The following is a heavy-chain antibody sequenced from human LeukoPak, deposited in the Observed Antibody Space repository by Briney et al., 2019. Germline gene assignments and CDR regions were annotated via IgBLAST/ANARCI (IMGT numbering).Heavy chain of an antibody. CDR2: IKEDGSEK. J-gene: IGHJ5*02. CDR1: GFIFRNYW. Sequence: GGSLRLSCAASGFIFRNYWMSWVRQAPGKGLEWVAHIKEDGSEKYYVESVKGRFTISRDNAKNSLYLQMSSLRAEDTAVYFCARGVIIRGRLDPWGQGTLVTVSS. V-gene: IGHV3-7*01. CDR3: ARGVIIRGRLDP. D-gene: IGHD3-16*02.